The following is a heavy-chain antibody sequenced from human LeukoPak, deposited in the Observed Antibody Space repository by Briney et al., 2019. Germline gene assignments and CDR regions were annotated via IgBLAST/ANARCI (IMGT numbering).Heavy chain of an antibody. J-gene: IGHJ4*02. CDR2: VSGYNGNK. CDR1: GYTFTNYG. V-gene: IGHV1-18*04. D-gene: IGHD3-3*01. Sequence: ASVKVSCKASGYTFTNYGINWVRQAPGQGLEWVGWVSGYNGNKNYAQKFQGRVTITRNTSISTAYMELSSLRSEDTAVYYCATYYDFWSGLGYWGQGTLVTVSS. CDR3: ATYYDFWSGLGY.